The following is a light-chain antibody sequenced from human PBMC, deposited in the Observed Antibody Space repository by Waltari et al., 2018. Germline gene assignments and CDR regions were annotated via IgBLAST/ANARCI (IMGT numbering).Light chain of an antibody. J-gene: IGLJ2*01. Sequence: QSALTQPASVSGSPGQSITITCTGTSGDVGRYNYVSWFQQHPGKAPKLMIYDVTKRPSVISVRFSGSKSGNTASLTISGLQADDEADYYCSSYTSDTTLIFGGGTELTVL. CDR1: SGDVGRYNY. CDR3: SSYTSDTTLI. V-gene: IGLV2-14*01. CDR2: DVT.